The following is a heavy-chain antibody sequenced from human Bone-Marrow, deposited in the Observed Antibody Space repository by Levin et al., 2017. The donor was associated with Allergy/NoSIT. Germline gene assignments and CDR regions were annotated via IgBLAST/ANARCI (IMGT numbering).Heavy chain of an antibody. Sequence: SGPTLVKPTQTLTLTCTFSGFSLSTTGVGVGWIRQPPGKALEWLAIIYWDDDKRYSPSLKSRRTITKDTSKTQVVLTMTNMDPVDTATYYCARAVTYYDFWSGYLPFDSWGQGTLVTVSS. J-gene: IGHJ4*02. CDR1: GFSLSTTGVG. V-gene: IGHV2-5*02. D-gene: IGHD3-3*01. CDR3: ARAVTYYDFWSGYLPFDS. CDR2: IYWDDDK.